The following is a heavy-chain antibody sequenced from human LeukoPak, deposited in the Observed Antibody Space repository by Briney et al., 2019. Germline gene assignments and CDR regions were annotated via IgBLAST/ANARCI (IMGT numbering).Heavy chain of an antibody. CDR2: INPNSGGT. J-gene: IGHJ4*02. CDR1: GYTFTGYY. Sequence: ASVKVSCKASGYTFTGYYMHWVRQAPGQGLEWMGWINPNSGGTNYAQKFQGRVTMTRDTSISTAYMELSRLKSDDTAVYYCARSEYSSGWPGDWGQGTLVTVSS. V-gene: IGHV1-2*02. D-gene: IGHD6-19*01. CDR3: ARSEYSSGWPGD.